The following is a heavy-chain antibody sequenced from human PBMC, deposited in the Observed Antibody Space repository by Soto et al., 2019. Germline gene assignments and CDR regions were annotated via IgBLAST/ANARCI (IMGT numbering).Heavy chain of an antibody. V-gene: IGHV3-74*01. CDR3: ARDLRCRGGRCYGVSWFDP. D-gene: IGHD2-15*01. CDR2: INSDGSSK. Sequence: PRGSLRLSCVASGITFSSYWMHWVRQAPGKGLVWVSRINSDGSSKSYADSVKGRFTISRDNAKNTLYLQMNSLRAEDTAVYYCARDLRCRGGRCYGVSWFDPWGKGTLVTVSS. CDR1: GITFSSYW. J-gene: IGHJ5*02.